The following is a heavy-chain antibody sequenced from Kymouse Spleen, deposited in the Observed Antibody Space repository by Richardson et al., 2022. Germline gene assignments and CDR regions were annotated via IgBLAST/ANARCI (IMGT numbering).Heavy chain of an antibody. D-gene: IGHD1-20*01,IGHD1-7*01. J-gene: IGHJ4*02. CDR2: IGTAGDT. CDR1: GFTFSSYD. V-gene: IGHV3-13*01. Sequence: EVQLVESGGGLVQPGGSLRLSCAASGFTFSSYDMHWVRQATGKGLEWVSAIGTAGDTYYPGSVKGRFTISRENAKNSLYLQMNSLRAGDTAVYYCARARYN*NYFDYWGQGTLVTVSS. CDR3: ARARYN*NYFDY.